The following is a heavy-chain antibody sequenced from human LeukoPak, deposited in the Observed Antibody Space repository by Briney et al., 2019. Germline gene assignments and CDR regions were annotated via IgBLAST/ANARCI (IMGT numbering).Heavy chain of an antibody. CDR3: AKGIYSSGWSYFDY. D-gene: IGHD6-19*01. CDR1: GFTFSNSA. J-gene: IGHJ4*01. Sequence: PGGSLRLSCAASGFTFSNSAMSWVRQAPGKGLEWVSTLSVSGITTYYADSVKGRFTISRDNYKNTLYLQMNSLRAEDTAVYYCAKGIYSSGWSYFDYWGHGTLVTVSS. CDR2: LSVSGITT. V-gene: IGHV3-23*01.